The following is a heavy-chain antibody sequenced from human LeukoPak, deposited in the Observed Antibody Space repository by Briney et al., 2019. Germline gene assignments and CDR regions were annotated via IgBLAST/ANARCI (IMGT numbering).Heavy chain of an antibody. Sequence: GGSLRLCCAVSGFSVSGTHMSWVRQAPGKGLEWVSAIYTGGTTYYADSVKGRFTVSRDNSKNTLYLHLNNLRAEDTAVYYCARDTATTGGGLDSWGQGTLVTVPS. CDR2: IYTGGTT. J-gene: IGHJ4*02. V-gene: IGHV3-53*01. CDR1: GFSVSGTH. CDR3: ARDTATTGGGLDS. D-gene: IGHD1-1*01.